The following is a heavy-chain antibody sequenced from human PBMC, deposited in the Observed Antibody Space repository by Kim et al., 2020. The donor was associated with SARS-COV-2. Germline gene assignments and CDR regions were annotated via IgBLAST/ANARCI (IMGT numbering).Heavy chain of an antibody. D-gene: IGHD3-3*01. CDR3: SSELRITIFGGV. Sequence: EYAASGKSRLTISRDDSKSIAYLQMNSLKTEDTAVYYCSSELRITIFGGVWGQGTTVTVSS. J-gene: IGHJ6*02. V-gene: IGHV3-49*02.